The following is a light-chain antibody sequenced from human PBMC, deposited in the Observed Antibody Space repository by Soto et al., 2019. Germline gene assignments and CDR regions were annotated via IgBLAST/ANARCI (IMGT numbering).Light chain of an antibody. CDR3: HQRNK. CDR1: QFLSSY. Sequence: EAVLTQSPDTLSWAPGEMATVSCRASQFLSSYLAWYQQKPGQPPRLLIYDTSNRATGIPARFSGSRSGTDFTLTISSLEPEDFGVYFCHQRNKFGQGTRLEIK. J-gene: IGKJ5*01. V-gene: IGKV3-11*01. CDR2: DTS.